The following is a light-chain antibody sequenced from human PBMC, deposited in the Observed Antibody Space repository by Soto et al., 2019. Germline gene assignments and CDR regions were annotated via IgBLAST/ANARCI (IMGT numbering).Light chain of an antibody. CDR1: SSDVGAYDY. Sequence: ALSQPPSASGSPGQSVTISCTGTSSDVGAYDYVSWYQQHPGKAPKLMIYEINKRPSGVPDRFSGSKSGNTASLTVSGLQAEDEADYYCSSFAGSNNFPYVFGTGTKVTLL. CDR2: EIN. J-gene: IGLJ1*01. V-gene: IGLV2-8*01. CDR3: SSFAGSNNFPYV.